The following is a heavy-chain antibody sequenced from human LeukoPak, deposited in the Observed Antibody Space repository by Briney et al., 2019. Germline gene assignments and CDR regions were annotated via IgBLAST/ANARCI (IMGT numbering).Heavy chain of an antibody. CDR2: INHSGST. J-gene: IGHJ6*02. D-gene: IGHD3-10*01. Sequence: SETLSLTCAVYGGSFSGYYWSWIRQPPGKGLEWIGEINHSGSTNYNPSIKSRITISVDRSKTQFLLKLSSVTAADTAVYYCARSLYYYGSGSYLYGMDVWGQGTTVTVSS. CDR3: ARSLYYYGSGSYLYGMDV. V-gene: IGHV4-34*01. CDR1: GGSFSGYY.